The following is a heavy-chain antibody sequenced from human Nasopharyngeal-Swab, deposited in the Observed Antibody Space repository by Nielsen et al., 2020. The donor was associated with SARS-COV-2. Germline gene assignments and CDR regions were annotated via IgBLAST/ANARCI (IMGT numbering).Heavy chain of an antibody. V-gene: IGHV1-18*01. CDR2: ISAYNGHT. Sequence: WVRQAPGQGLEWMGWISAYNGHTNYAQSLQGRVTMTTDTSTSIAYMEVRSLKSDDTAVYYCARADRGRSLMDAWGQGTTVTVSS. J-gene: IGHJ6*02. D-gene: IGHD2-15*01. CDR3: ARADRGRSLMDA.